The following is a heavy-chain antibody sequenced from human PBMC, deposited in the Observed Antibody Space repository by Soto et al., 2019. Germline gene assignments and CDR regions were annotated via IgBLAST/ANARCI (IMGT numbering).Heavy chain of an antibody. CDR2: IKSRPDGGTA. V-gene: IGHV3-15*01. Sequence: EVHLVESGGGLVEPGGSLRLSCAASGFIFNNAWMIWVRQAPGKGLEWVAHIKSRPDGGTADYAASVKGRFTISRDDSRYTLYLQMNSLRSEDTAVYYCTTAGPRDWYFNLWGRGTLVTVSS. CDR3: TTAGPRDWYFNL. CDR1: GFIFNNAW. J-gene: IGHJ2*01.